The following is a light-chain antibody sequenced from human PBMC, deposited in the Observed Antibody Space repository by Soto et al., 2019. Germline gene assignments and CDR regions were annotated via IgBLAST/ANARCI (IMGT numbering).Light chain of an antibody. CDR2: DAS. CDR1: ESISKW. J-gene: IGKJ2*01. Sequence: DIQMTQSPSTLSASVGDRVTITCRSSESISKWLAWYQLKPGRPPRLLIYDASSLESGGPSRFSGSGSGTEFTLTISSLEPDDCATYYCHQYNSYFLYTFGQGTKLEIK. V-gene: IGKV1-5*01. CDR3: HQYNSYFLYT.